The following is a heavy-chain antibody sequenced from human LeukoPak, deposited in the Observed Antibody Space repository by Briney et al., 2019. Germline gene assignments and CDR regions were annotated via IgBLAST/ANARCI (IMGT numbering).Heavy chain of an antibody. CDR1: GYTFTGYY. V-gene: IGHV1-2*02. Sequence: ASVKVSCKASGYTFTGYYMHSVRQAPGQGLEWMGWINPNSGGTNYAQKFQGRVTMTRDTSISTAYMELSGLRSDDTAVYYCARDFEEWELPAYWGQGTLVTVSS. D-gene: IGHD1-26*01. J-gene: IGHJ4*02. CDR2: INPNSGGT. CDR3: ARDFEEWELPAY.